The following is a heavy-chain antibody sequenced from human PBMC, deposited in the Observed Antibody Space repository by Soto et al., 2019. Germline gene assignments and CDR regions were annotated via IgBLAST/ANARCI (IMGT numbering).Heavy chain of an antibody. Sequence: GGSLRLSCAASGFTFSDYYMSWIRQAPGKGLEWVSYISSSGDTMYYADSVKGRFSISRDSAKTSLYLQMNSLRAEDAAVYYCAREYGYGWYYFDYWGQGTLVTVSS. J-gene: IGHJ4*02. D-gene: IGHD6-19*01. CDR2: ISSSGDTM. CDR3: AREYGYGWYYFDY. V-gene: IGHV3-11*01. CDR1: GFTFSDYY.